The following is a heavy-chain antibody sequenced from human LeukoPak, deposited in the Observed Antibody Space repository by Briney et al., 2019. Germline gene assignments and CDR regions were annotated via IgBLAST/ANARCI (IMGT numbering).Heavy chain of an antibody. CDR2: ISGSGGST. Sequence: GGSLRLSCAASGFTFSSYAMSWVRQAPGKGLEWVSAISGSGGSTYYSDSVKGRFTISRGNSKNTLYLQMNSLRAEDTAIYYCAKASTFGELNRPFDYWGQGTPVTVS. D-gene: IGHD3-10*01. CDR3: AKASTFGELNRPFDY. CDR1: GFTFSSYA. V-gene: IGHV3-23*01. J-gene: IGHJ4*02.